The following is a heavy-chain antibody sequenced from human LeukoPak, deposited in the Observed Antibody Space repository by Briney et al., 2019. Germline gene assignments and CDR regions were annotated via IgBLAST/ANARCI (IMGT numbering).Heavy chain of an antibody. V-gene: IGHV4-34*01. CDR3: ARGRGQQNDY. CDR1: GGSFSGYY. Sequence: PSETLSLTCAVYGGSFSGYYWSWIRQPPGKGLEWIGEINHSGSTNYNPSLKSRVTMSVDTSKNQFSLKLSSVTAADTAVYYCARGRGQQNDYWGQGTLVTVSS. CDR2: INHSGST. J-gene: IGHJ4*02. D-gene: IGHD6-13*01.